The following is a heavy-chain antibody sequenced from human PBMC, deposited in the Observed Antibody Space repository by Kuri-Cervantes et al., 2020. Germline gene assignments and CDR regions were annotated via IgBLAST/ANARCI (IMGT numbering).Heavy chain of an antibody. Sequence: GESLKISCAASGFTFSSYSMNWVRQAPGKGLEWVSSISSSSSYIYYADSVKGRFTISRDNAKNSLYLQMNSLRAEDTALYYCAKSAVGATNAELDYWGQGTLVTVSS. J-gene: IGHJ4*02. CDR3: AKSAVGATNAELDY. CDR1: GFTFSSYS. D-gene: IGHD1-26*01. V-gene: IGHV3-21*04. CDR2: ISSSSSYI.